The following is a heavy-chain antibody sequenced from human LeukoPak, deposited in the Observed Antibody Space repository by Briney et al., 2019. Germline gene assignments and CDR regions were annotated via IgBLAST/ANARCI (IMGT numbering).Heavy chain of an antibody. CDR3: LRGDRRDY. J-gene: IGHJ4*02. V-gene: IGHV3-21*06. CDR2: IDSSGGYM. Sequence: GGSLRPSCAASGFTFSSYEMNWVRQAPGKGLEWVSSIDSSGGYMFYADSVKGRFIISRDNAKDSLYLQMNSLRVEDTAVYYCLRGDRRDYWGQGTLVTVSS. CDR1: GFTFSSYE.